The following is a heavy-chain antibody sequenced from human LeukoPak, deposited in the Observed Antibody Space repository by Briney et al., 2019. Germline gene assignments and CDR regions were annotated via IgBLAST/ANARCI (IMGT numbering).Heavy chain of an antibody. CDR2: INPNSGGT. D-gene: IGHD2-15*01. CDR1: GYTFTGYY. Sequence: VSVKVSCKASGYTFTGYYMHWVRQAPGQGLEWMGWINPNSGGTNYAQKFQGRVTMTRDTSISTAYMELSRLRSDDTAVHYCARESSAELLRNWYFDLWGRGTLVTVSS. J-gene: IGHJ2*01. CDR3: ARESSAELLRNWYFDL. V-gene: IGHV1-2*02.